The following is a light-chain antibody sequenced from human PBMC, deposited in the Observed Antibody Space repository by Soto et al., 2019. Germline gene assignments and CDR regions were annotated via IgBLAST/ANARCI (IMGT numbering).Light chain of an antibody. J-gene: IGLJ2*01. CDR2: DVS. CDR1: SSDVGVYNY. V-gene: IGLV2-11*01. Sequence: QSALTQPRSVSGSPGQSVTISCTGTSSDVGVYNYVSWYQQHPGKAPKLMIYDVSKRPSGVPDRFSGSKSGNTASLTISGLQAEDEADYYCCSYAGSSLVVFGGGTKLTVL. CDR3: CSYAGSSLVV.